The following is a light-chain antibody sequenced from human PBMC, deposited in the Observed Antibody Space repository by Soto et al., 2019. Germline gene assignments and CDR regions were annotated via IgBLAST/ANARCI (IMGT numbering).Light chain of an antibody. CDR2: GAS. V-gene: IGKV3-20*01. J-gene: IGKJ2*01. CDR1: QSLSRGQ. CDR3: QQYGRSPRT. Sequence: DIVLTQSPGTLSLSPGERATLSCRASQSLSRGQLVWYQQKTGQAPRLLSYGASSRATGIPSRFSASGSGTDFTLTISRMEPEDFAVYYCQQYGRSPRTFGQRTKLEIK.